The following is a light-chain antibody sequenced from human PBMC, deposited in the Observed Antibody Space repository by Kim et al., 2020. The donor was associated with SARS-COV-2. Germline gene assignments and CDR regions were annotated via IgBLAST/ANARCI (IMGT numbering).Light chain of an antibody. Sequence: QSVLTQPASVSGSPGQSITISCTGTSSDIGGYNYVSWYQQHPGKAPKLLIYDVSERPSGFSNRFSGSKSGNTASLTISGLQAEDEADYYCSSYTTSSTWMFGGGTQLTVL. CDR3: SSYTTSSTWM. V-gene: IGLV2-14*03. CDR1: SSDIGGYNY. CDR2: DVS. J-gene: IGLJ3*02.